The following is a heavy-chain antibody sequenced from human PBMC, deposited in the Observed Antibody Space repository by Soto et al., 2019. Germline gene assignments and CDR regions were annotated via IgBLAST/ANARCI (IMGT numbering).Heavy chain of an antibody. V-gene: IGHV1-69*13. D-gene: IGHD3-22*01. CDR1: GGTFSSYA. Sequence: SVKVSCKASGGTFSSYAISWVRQAPGQGLEWMGGIMPIFGTANHAQKLQGRVTITADESTSTAYMELSSLRFEDTAVYYCARDRGRYDSSGYYYDRNAFDIWGQGTMVTVSS. CDR3: ARDRGRYDSSGYYYDRNAFDI. CDR2: IMPIFGTA. J-gene: IGHJ3*02.